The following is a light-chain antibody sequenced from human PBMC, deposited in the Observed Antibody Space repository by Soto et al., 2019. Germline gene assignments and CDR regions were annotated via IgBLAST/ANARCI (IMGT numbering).Light chain of an antibody. Sequence: QSAPAQPASVSGSPGQSITISCTGTSSDVGGYNFVSWYQQHPGKAPKLMIYEVTNRPSGISPRFSGSKSGNTASLTISGLQAEDEADYYCTSYTSSRTWVFGGGTKVTVL. CDR2: EVT. CDR1: SSDVGGYNF. V-gene: IGLV2-14*01. J-gene: IGLJ3*02. CDR3: TSYTSSRTWV.